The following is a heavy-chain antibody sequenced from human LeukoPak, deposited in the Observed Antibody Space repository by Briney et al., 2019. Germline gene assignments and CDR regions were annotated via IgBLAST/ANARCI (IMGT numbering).Heavy chain of an antibody. CDR2: ISNSGSTT. Sequence: GGSLKLSCAASGVNFSTYAMNWVRQVPGKGLEWVSLISNSGSTTYHADSVKGRFTISRDNSKNTLYLQMNSLSAEDSAVYYCAIGGYCAGTNCYIAYWGQGTLVTVSS. V-gene: IGHV3-23*01. CDR1: GVNFSTYA. CDR3: AIGGYCAGTNCYIAY. J-gene: IGHJ4*02. D-gene: IGHD2-2*02.